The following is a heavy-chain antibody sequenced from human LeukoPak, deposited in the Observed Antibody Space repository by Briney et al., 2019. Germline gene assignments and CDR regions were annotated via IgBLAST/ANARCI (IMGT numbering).Heavy chain of an antibody. V-gene: IGHV3-74*01. J-gene: IGHJ4*02. Sequence: QTGGSLRLSCAASGFTFSSSWMHWVRQVPGKGLVWVSRLNSDGSSINYADSVKGRFTISRDNAENTLYLQMNSLRVEDTAVYYCARGVAGTLDYWSQGTLVTVSS. CDR1: GFTFSSSW. CDR3: ARGVAGTLDY. CDR2: LNSDGSSI. D-gene: IGHD6-19*01.